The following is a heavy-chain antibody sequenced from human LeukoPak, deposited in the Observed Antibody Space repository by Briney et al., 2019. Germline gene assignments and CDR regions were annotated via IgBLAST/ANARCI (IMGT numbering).Heavy chain of an antibody. CDR3: VRGGYSYGFDYFDN. J-gene: IGHJ4*02. CDR1: GDSVFSNTAA. D-gene: IGHD5-18*01. V-gene: IGHV6-1*01. Sequence: SQTLSLTCAISGDSVFSNTAAWSWIRQSPSRGLEWLGRTYYRSKWYNDYAVSVKSRITINPDTSKNQFSLQLKFVTPEDTAVCYCVRGGYSYGFDYFDNWGQGTLVTVSS. CDR2: TYYRSKWYN.